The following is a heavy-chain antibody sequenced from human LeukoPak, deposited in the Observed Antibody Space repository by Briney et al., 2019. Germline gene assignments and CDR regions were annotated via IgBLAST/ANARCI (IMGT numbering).Heavy chain of an antibody. D-gene: IGHD3-16*02. V-gene: IGHV4-34*01. CDR2: INHSGST. Sequence: PSETLSLTCAVYGGSFSGYYWSWIRQPPGKGLEWIGEINHSGSTNYNPSLKSRVTISVDTSKNQFSLKLSSVTAADTAVYYCARWGDYIWGSYRYYRGSYYFDYWGQGTLVTVSS. J-gene: IGHJ4*02. CDR3: ARWGDYIWGSYRYYRGSYYFDY. CDR1: GGSFSGYY.